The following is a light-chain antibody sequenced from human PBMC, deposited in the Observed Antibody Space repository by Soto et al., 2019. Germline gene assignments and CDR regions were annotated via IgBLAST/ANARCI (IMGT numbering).Light chain of an antibody. CDR2: DDS. J-gene: IGLJ2*01. CDR3: SSYTSSSTLV. Sequence: QSALTQPASVSGSPGQSSTISCTGTSSDVGGYNYVSWHQQHPGKAPKLMIYDDSTRPSGASNRFSGSKSGNTASLTISGLQAEDEADYYCSSYTSSSTLVFGGGTKLTVL. CDR1: SSDVGGYNY. V-gene: IGLV2-14*01.